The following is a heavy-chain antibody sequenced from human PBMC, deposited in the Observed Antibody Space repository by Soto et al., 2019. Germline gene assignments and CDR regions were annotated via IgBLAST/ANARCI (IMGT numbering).Heavy chain of an antibody. CDR2: ITSDGTST. Sequence: EVQLVESGGGLVQPGGSLTVSCAASGFMVTDYWMHWVRRAPGKGLVWVSRITSDGTSTNYADSVKGRFTISRDSAKNTLYLQMSSLRGDDTAVYYCARDRGHFNFDHWGQGALVTVSS. J-gene: IGHJ4*02. CDR3: ARDRGHFNFDH. D-gene: IGHD3-10*01. CDR1: GFMVTDYW. V-gene: IGHV3-74*01.